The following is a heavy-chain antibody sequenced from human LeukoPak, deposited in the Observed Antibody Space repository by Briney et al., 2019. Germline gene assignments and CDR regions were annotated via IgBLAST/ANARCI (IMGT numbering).Heavy chain of an antibody. D-gene: IGHD6-13*01. CDR1: GGSISSSSYY. V-gene: IGHV4-39*07. Sequence: SETLSLTCTVSGGSISSSSYYWGWIRQPPGKGLEWIGSIYYSGSTYYNPSLKSRVTISVDTSKNQFSLKLSSVTAADTAVYYCARDVGSSWYIFVYWGQGTLVTVSS. CDR3: ARDVGSSWYIFVY. J-gene: IGHJ4*02. CDR2: IYYSGST.